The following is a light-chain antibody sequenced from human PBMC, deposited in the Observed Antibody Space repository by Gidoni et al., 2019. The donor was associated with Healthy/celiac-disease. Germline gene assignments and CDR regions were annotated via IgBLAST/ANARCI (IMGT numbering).Light chain of an antibody. Sequence: AIQMTQTPSSLSASVGDRVTITCRASQGTRNDLGWYQQKPGKAPKLLIYAASNLQSGVPSRFSGSGSGTDFTLTISSLQPEDFATYYCLQDYKYPPTFGGXTKVEIK. V-gene: IGKV1-6*01. CDR2: AAS. CDR1: QGTRND. CDR3: LQDYKYPPT. J-gene: IGKJ4*01.